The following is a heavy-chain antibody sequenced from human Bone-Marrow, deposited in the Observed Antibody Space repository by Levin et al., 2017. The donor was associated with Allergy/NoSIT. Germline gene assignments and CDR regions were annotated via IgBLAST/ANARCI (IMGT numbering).Heavy chain of an antibody. CDR1: GGSFSGYY. CDR2: IHRSGNT. CDR3: ARVSGTESLY. J-gene: IGHJ4*02. D-gene: IGHD3/OR15-3a*01. Sequence: PSETLSLTCAVYGGSFSGYYWSWIRQPPGMGLEWMGEIHRSGNTNYNPSLKSRVTMSLDTSKNEFSLKLYSVTAADTAVYYCARVSGTESLYWGQGTLVTVSS. V-gene: IGHV4-34*01.